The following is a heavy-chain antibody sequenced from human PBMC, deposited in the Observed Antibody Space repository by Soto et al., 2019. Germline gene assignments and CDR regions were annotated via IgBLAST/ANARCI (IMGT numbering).Heavy chain of an antibody. CDR2: ISWNSGSI. Sequence: EVQLVESGGGLVQPGRSLRLSCAASGFTFDDYAMHWVRQAPGKGLEWVSGISWNSGSIGYADSVKGRFTISRDNAKNSLYLQMNSLRAEDTALYYCAKGGDYGYYYGMDVWGQGTTVTVSS. D-gene: IGHD4-17*01. V-gene: IGHV3-9*01. CDR3: AKGGDYGYYYGMDV. J-gene: IGHJ6*02. CDR1: GFTFDDYA.